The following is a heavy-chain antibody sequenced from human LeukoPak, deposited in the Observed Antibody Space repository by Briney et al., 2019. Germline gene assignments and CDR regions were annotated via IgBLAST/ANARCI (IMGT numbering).Heavy chain of an antibody. V-gene: IGHV3-23*01. CDR3: AKDIYSAYDLARAFDF. CDR1: GFAFSYYA. D-gene: IGHD5-12*01. J-gene: IGHJ4*01. Sequence: GGSLRLSCAASGFAFSYYAMSWVRQAPGKGLEWVSGISGSGNTHYTDSVKGRFTISRDNSKSTLDLQMNSLRVEDTALYYCAKDIYSAYDLARAFDFWGQGTLVTGST. CDR2: ISGSGNT.